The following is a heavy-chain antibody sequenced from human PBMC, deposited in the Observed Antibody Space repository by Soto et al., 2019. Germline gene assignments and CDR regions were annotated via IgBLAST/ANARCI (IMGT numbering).Heavy chain of an antibody. CDR1: GSTFTSYA. CDR2: INAGNGNT. V-gene: IGHV1-3*01. Sequence: ASVKVYCNASGSTFTSYAMHCVRRAPGQRLEWIGWINAGNGNTKYSQKFQGRVTITRDTSASTAYMELSSLRSEDTAVYYCAREGRYGDYVDYWGQGTLVTVSS. D-gene: IGHD4-17*01. J-gene: IGHJ4*02. CDR3: AREGRYGDYVDY.